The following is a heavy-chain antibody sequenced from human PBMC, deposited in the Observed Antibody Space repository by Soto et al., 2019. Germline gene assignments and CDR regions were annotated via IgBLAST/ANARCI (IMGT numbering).Heavy chain of an antibody. CDR1: GGTFSTYA. CDR3: ASGIQLWLRRINNGYSG. J-gene: IGHJ4*02. V-gene: IGHV1-69*12. D-gene: IGHD5-18*01. CDR2: IIPMFGTA. Sequence: QVQLVQSGAEVKKPESSVKVSCKAPGGTFSTYAISWVRQAPGQGLEWMGGIIPMFGTANYAQRFQDRVTIPADASTNTVYMELSSLRSKDTAVYFCASGIQLWLRRINNGYSGWGQGTLVTVSS.